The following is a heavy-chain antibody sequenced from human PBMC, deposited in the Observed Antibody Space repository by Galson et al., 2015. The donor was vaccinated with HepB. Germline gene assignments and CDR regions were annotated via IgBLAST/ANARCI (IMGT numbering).Heavy chain of an antibody. CDR1: GFSLSTIW. J-gene: IGHJ4*02. D-gene: IGHD1-7*01. CDR3: VREGRDWDYHFDY. V-gene: IGHV3-7*03. CDR2: IKEDGSQK. Sequence: SLRLSCAATGFSLSTIWMSWVRQAPGKGLEWVANIKEDGSQKNYGDSVKGRFTISRDNAKNSLYLQMNNLRAEDTALYYCVREGRDWDYHFDYWGPRALVPVSS.